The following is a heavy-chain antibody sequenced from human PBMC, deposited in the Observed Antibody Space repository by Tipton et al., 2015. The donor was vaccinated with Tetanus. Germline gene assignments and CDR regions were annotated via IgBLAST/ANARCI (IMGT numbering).Heavy chain of an antibody. J-gene: IGHJ4*02. Sequence: LSLTCVVYGGSFGHYYWTWIRQPPGKGLEWVSSITSSSSYIYYSESVEGRFTISRDNAKNSVYLHLNSLRAEDTALYYCAREGNVGNSPDYWGQGTLVTVSS. CDR1: GGSFGHYY. CDR3: AREGNVGNSPDY. D-gene: IGHD1-1*01. CDR2: ITSSSSYI. V-gene: IGHV3-11*06.